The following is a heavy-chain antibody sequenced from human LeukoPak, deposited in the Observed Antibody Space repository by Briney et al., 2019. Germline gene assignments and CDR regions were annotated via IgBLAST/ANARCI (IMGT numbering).Heavy chain of an antibody. V-gene: IGHV5-51*01. J-gene: IGHJ4*02. CDR3: ARHFSPRTRGPLGY. CDR2: IYPGDSNT. D-gene: IGHD3/OR15-3a*01. CDR1: GYGFTSYW. Sequence: GESLKISCKASGYGFTSYWIVWVRQMPGKGLEWMGIIYPGDSNTRYSPSFQGQVTVSADKSINTAYLQWSSLKASDTAMYYCARHFSPRTRGPLGYWGQGTLVTVSS.